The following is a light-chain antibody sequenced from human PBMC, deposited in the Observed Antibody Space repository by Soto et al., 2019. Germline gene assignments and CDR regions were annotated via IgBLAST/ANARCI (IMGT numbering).Light chain of an antibody. J-gene: IGKJ3*01. V-gene: IGKV1-27*01. CDR2: ATS. CDR1: QSISRM. CDR3: QKHNSAPLF. Sequence: DIQMTQSPSTLSASVGDRVTITCRASQSISRMLAWYQQKPGRAPKLLIYATSTLQSGVPSRFSGSGFGTDFTLTISSLQPEDVATYYCQKHNSAPLFFGPGTKVDI.